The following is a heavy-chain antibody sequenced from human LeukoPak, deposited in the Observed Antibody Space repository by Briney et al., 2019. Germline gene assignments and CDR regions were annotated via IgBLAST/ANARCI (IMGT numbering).Heavy chain of an antibody. J-gene: IGHJ3*02. CDR3: ARDARSYTFDI. CDR1: GYTSSDYY. CDR2: INPNSGGT. Sequence: GDSVKVSCKASGYTSSDYYIHWVRQAPGQGLEWMGWINPNSGGTNYAQKFQGRVTMTRDTPISTAYMELSRLRSDDTAVYSCARDARSYTFDIWGQGTVVTVSS. D-gene: IGHD1-14*01. V-gene: IGHV1-2*02.